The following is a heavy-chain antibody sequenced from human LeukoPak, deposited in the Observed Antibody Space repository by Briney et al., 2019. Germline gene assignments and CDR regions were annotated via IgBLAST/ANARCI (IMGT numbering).Heavy chain of an antibody. D-gene: IGHD5-12*01. CDR1: GYTLAELS. V-gene: IGHV1-24*01. CDR3: ATPVARNYYFDY. Sequence: GASVKVSCKVSGYTLAELSMHWVRQAPGKGLEWMGGFDPEDGETIYAQKFQGRVTMTEDTSTDTAYMELSSPRSEDTAVYYCATPVARNYYFDYWGQGTLVTVSS. J-gene: IGHJ4*02. CDR2: FDPEDGET.